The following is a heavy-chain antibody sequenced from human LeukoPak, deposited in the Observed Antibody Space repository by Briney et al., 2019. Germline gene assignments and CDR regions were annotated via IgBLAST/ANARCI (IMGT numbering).Heavy chain of an antibody. CDR2: ISAYNGNT. Sequence: ASVKVSCKASGYTFTSYGISWVRQAPGQGLEWMGWISAYNGNTNYAQKLQGRVTMTRDTSISTAYMELSRLRSDDTAVYYCARFGTVGAMDYWGQGTLVTVSS. V-gene: IGHV1-18*01. CDR1: GYTFTSYG. CDR3: ARFGTVGAMDY. J-gene: IGHJ4*02. D-gene: IGHD1-26*01.